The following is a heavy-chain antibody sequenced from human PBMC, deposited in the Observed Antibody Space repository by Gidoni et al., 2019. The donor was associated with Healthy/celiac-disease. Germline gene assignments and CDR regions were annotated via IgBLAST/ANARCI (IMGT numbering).Heavy chain of an antibody. D-gene: IGHD3-10*01. CDR2: ISSSSSYL. CDR1: GCTFSSYS. V-gene: IGHV3-21*01. Sequence: EVQLVESGGGLVKPGGSLRLSCAASGCTFSSYSMNWVRHAPGKGLEWVSAISSSSSYLYYADSVKGRFTISRDNAKNSLYLQMNSLRAEDTAVYYCARGPGFGGSFDYWGQGTLVTVSS. CDR3: ARGPGFGGSFDY. J-gene: IGHJ4*02.